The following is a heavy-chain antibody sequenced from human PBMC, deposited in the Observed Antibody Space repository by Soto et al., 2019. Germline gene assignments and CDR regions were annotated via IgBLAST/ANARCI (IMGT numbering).Heavy chain of an antibody. J-gene: IGHJ6*03. Sequence: GGSLRLSCAAPGFTFSSYAMSWVRQAPGKGLEWVSAISGSGGSTYYADSVKGRFTISRDNSKNTLYLQTNSLRAEDTAVYYCAKVGYCSGGSCYSAVFTSEYYYYYYMDVWGKGTTVTVSS. CDR2: ISGSGGST. CDR3: AKVGYCSGGSCYSAVFTSEYYYYYYMDV. CDR1: GFTFSSYA. D-gene: IGHD2-15*01. V-gene: IGHV3-23*01.